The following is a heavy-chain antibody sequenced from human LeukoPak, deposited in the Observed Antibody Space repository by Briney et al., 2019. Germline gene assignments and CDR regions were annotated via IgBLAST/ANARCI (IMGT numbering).Heavy chain of an antibody. Sequence: GGSLRLSCAASEFTFSSYWMHWVRQAPGKGLVWVSRINGDGSSTNYADSVKGRFTISRDNAKNTLYLQMNSLRAEDTAVYYCARDLELTYYDSSGYDYWGQGTPVTVSS. V-gene: IGHV3-74*01. CDR1: EFTFSSYW. CDR2: INGDGSST. CDR3: ARDLELTYYDSSGYDY. J-gene: IGHJ4*02. D-gene: IGHD3-22*01.